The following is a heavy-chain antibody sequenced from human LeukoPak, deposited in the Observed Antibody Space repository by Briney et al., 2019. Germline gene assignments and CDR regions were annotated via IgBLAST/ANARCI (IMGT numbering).Heavy chain of an antibody. CDR1: GGSISSYY. CDR3: ARHDVVSRAFDI. J-gene: IGHJ3*02. Sequence: SETLSLTCTVSGGSISSYYWSWIRQPAGKGLEWIGRIYTSGSTNYNPSLKSRVTMSVGTSKNQFSLKLSSVTAADTAVYYCARHDVVSRAFDIWGPGTMVTVSS. CDR2: IYTSGST. V-gene: IGHV4-4*07. D-gene: IGHD2-15*01.